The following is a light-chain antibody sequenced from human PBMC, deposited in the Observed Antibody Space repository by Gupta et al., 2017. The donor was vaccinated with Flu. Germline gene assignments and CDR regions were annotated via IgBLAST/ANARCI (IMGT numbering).Light chain of an antibody. V-gene: IGLV4-69*01. CDR3: QTWDTGMGV. Sequence: QLVVTQSPSASASLGASVKLTCTLSSGHSNYAVAWHQQHPQKGPRYVMRLNSDGSHYKGDGIPDRFTGSSSGPERYLIISSLQAEDEDDYFCQTWDTGMGVFGGGTKLTVL. CDR1: SGHSNYA. J-gene: IGLJ3*02. CDR2: LNSDGSH.